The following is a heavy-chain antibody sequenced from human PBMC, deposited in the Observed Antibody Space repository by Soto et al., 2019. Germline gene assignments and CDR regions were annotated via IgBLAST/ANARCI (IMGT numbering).Heavy chain of an antibody. V-gene: IGHV3-53*01. CDR3: ARGLVGSTTAFDF. Sequence: GGSLRLSCAASGFTVSSNYMSWVRQAPGKGLEWVSSIYTPGSTYYADSVKGRFTISRDNSKNTLYLQMNSLRAEDTAVYYCARGLVGSTTAFDFWGQGTLVTVS. J-gene: IGHJ4*02. CDR1: GFTVSSNY. CDR2: IYTPGST. D-gene: IGHD1-26*01.